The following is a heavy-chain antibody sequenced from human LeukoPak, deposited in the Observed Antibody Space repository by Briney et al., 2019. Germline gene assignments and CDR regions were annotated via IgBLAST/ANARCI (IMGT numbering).Heavy chain of an antibody. CDR3: AKTGKYSGSYYTFDY. D-gene: IGHD1-26*01. Sequence: GGSLRLSCAASGFTFSNYGMHWVRQAPGKGLEWVALIWYDGNNKYYADSVKGRFTISRDNSKNTLYLQMNSLRAEDTAVYYCAKTGKYSGSYYTFDYWGQGTLVTVSS. J-gene: IGHJ4*02. CDR1: GFTFSNYG. V-gene: IGHV3-30*02. CDR2: IWYDGNNK.